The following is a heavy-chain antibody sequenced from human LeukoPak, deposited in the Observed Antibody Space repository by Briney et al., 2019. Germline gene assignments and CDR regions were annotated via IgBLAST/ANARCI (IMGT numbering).Heavy chain of an antibody. Sequence: PSQTLSLTCTVSGGSISSGSYYWSWIRQPAGKGLEWIGRIYTSGSTNYNPSLKSRVTISVDTSKNQFSLKLSSVTAADTAVYYCARTPNYGPQKVTLFDYWGQGTLVTVSS. CDR1: GGSISSGSYY. CDR3: ARTPNYGPQKVTLFDY. V-gene: IGHV4-61*02. J-gene: IGHJ4*02. D-gene: IGHD3-10*01. CDR2: IYTSGST.